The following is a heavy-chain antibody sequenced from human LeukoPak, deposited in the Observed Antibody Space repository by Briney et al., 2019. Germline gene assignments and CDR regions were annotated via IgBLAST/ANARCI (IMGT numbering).Heavy chain of an antibody. CDR3: AKDARYFDWLSY. CDR1: GFTFSSYA. CDR2: ISGSGGST. Sequence: GGSLRLSCAASGFTFSSYAMSGVRQAPGKGRAWVSAISGSGGSTYYADSVKGRFTISRDNSKNTLYLQMNSLRAEDTAVYYCAKDARYFDWLSYWGQGTLVTVSS. D-gene: IGHD3-9*01. V-gene: IGHV3-23*01. J-gene: IGHJ4*02.